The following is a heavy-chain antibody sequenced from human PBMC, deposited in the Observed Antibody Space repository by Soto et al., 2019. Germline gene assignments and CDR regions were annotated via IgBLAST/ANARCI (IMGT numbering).Heavy chain of an antibody. CDR3: VGGQYYFDY. Sequence: QVQLVESGGGVVQPGRSLRLSCAASGFPFTAYGIHWVREGPDKGLEWVALISHDGSNKFYADSVKGRFTISRDNSKNTLYLQLNSLTPEDTALYYCVGGQYYFDYRGQGTLVVVSS. D-gene: IGHD3-10*01. CDR1: GFPFTAYG. V-gene: IGHV3-30*03. J-gene: IGHJ4*02. CDR2: ISHDGSNK.